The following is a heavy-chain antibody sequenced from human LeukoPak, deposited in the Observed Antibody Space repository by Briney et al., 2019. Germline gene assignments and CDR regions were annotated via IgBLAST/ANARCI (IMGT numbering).Heavy chain of an antibody. J-gene: IGHJ5*02. D-gene: IGHD2-15*01. Sequence: GGSLRLSCAASGFTFSSYAMTWVRQAPGKGLEWDSSIDASGGSTYYADSVKGRFTISRDNSKNTLYLQMNSLRAEDTAVYYCAKLGIVVVVAATTWFDPWGQGTLVTVSS. V-gene: IGHV3-23*01. CDR1: GFTFSSYA. CDR3: AKLGIVVVVAATTWFDP. CDR2: IDASGGST.